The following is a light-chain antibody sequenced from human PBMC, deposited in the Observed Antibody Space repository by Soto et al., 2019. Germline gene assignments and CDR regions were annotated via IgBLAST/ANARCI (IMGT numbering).Light chain of an antibody. V-gene: IGLV1-47*01. CDR2: RSH. CDR3: ASGDDSLSGLWV. J-gene: IGLJ3*02. CDR1: SSNIGSNF. Sequence: QSVLPQPPSTSGAPGQKVTISCSGSSSNIGSNFLYWYQQVPGTAPRLLIYRSHQRPSGVPDRFSGSRSGTSASLAISGLRSEDEAYYFCASGDDSLSGLWVFGGGTKLTVL.